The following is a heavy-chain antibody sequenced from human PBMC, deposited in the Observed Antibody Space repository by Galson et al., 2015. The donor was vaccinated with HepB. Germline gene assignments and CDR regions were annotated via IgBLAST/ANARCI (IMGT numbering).Heavy chain of an antibody. V-gene: IGHV3-23*01. CDR3: AKAIGGSYRYPGGDY. CDR1: GFTFSSYA. J-gene: IGHJ4*02. Sequence: SLRLSCAASGFTFSSYAMSWVRQAPGKGLEWVSAISGSGGSTYYADSVKGRFTISRDNSKNTLYLQMNSLRAEDTAVYYCAKAIGGSYRYPGGDYWGQGTLVTVSS. CDR2: ISGSGGST. D-gene: IGHD1-26*01.